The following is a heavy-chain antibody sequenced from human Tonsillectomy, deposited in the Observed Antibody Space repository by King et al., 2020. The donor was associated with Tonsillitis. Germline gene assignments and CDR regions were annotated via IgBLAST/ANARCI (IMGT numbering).Heavy chain of an antibody. J-gene: IGHJ4*02. D-gene: IGHD6-13*01. CDR2: ISGSGGTT. CDR1: GFTFSSYA. Sequence: VQLVESGGGLVQPGGSLRLSCAASGFTFSSYAMSWVRQAPGKGLEWVSDISGSGGTTHYADSVKGRFTISRDNSKNTLYLQMNSLRVEDTAVYFCAKGGRIPAAGSDYWGQGTLVTVSS. V-gene: IGHV3-23*04. CDR3: AKGGRIPAAGSDY.